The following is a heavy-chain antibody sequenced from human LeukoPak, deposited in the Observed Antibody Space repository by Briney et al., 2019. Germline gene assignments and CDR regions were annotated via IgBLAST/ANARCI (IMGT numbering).Heavy chain of an antibody. CDR2: IIPIFGTA. V-gene: IGHV1-69*13. CDR3: ARATVTMVRGVPKEYYFDY. CDR1: GGTFSSYA. D-gene: IGHD3-10*01. J-gene: IGHJ4*02. Sequence: ASVKVSCKASGGTFSSYAISWVRQAPGQGLEWMGGIIPIFGTANYAQKFQGRVTITADESTSTAYMELSSLRSEDTAVYYCARATVTMVRGVPKEYYFDYWGQATLVTVSS.